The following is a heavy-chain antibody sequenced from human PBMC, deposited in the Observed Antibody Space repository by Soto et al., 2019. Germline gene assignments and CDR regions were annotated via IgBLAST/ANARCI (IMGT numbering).Heavy chain of an antibody. J-gene: IGHJ5*02. V-gene: IGHV3-21*01. Sequence: EVQLVESGGGLVKPGESLRLSCAASGFTLTSYSMNWVRQAPGKGLEWISSISSSDIYYADSVKGGFTISRDNAKNSLDLQMDSLRAEDTAVYYCARDPEDNSGPWGHGTLVTVSS. CDR2: ISSSDI. D-gene: IGHD3-22*01. CDR3: ARDPEDNSGP. CDR1: GFTLTSYS.